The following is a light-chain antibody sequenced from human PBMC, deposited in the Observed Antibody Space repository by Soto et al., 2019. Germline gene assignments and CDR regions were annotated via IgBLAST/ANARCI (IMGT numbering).Light chain of an antibody. CDR2: GAS. J-gene: IGKJ1*01. Sequence: DFQMTQSPSSLSASVGDRVTITCRASQNINNYLNWFQQKPGKAPKLLIYGASGLESGVPSRFSGSGSGTDFTLTISSLQPEDSATYYCQQSYSVVWTFGQGTKVEIK. CDR1: QNINNY. V-gene: IGKV1-39*01. CDR3: QQSYSVVWT.